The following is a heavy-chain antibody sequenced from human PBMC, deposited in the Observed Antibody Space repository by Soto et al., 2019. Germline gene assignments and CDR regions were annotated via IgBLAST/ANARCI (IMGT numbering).Heavy chain of an antibody. Sequence: GASVKVSCKASGGTFSSYAISWVRQAPGQGLEWMGGIIPIFGTANYAQKFQGRVTITADESTSTAYMELSSLRPEDTAVYYCASGVLRMTTPMYWGQGTLVTVSS. CDR3: ASGVLRMTTPMY. D-gene: IGHD4-17*01. CDR2: IIPIFGTA. CDR1: GGTFSSYA. J-gene: IGHJ4*02. V-gene: IGHV1-69*13.